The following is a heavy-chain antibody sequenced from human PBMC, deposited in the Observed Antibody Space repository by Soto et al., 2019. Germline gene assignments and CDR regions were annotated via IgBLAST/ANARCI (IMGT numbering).Heavy chain of an antibody. CDR2: IYPGDSDT. Sequence: PGESLKISCKGSGYSFTSYWIGWVRQMPGKGLEWMGIIYPGDSDTRYSPSFQGQVTMSADKSISTAYLQWSSLKASDTAMYYCARKYCITSTCASSGFDIWGQGTMVTVSS. J-gene: IGHJ3*02. CDR3: ARKYCITSTCASSGFDI. CDR1: GYSFTSYW. V-gene: IGHV5-51*01. D-gene: IGHD2-2*01.